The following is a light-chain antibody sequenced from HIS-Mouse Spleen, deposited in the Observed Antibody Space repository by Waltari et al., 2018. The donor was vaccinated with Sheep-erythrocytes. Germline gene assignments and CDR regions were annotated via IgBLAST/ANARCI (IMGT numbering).Light chain of an antibody. Sequence: HSALTQPHSVSGSPGQSVTISCTGTSSDVGGYNYVSWYQQHPGKAPKLMIYDVSKRPSGVPDRFSGSKSGNTASLTISGLQAEDEADYYCCSYAGSYTLVFGGGTKLTVL. V-gene: IGLV2-11*01. CDR3: CSYAGSYTLV. CDR2: DVS. J-gene: IGLJ2*01. CDR1: SSDVGGYNY.